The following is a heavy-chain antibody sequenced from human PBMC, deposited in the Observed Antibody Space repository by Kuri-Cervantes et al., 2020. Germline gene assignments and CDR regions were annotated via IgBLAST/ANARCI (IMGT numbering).Heavy chain of an antibody. CDR2: ISWNSGSI. CDR3: ARDLSLWFGASLSMDV. V-gene: IGHV3-9*01. CDR1: GFTFDDYA. D-gene: IGHD3-10*01. Sequence: SLKISCAASGFTFDDYAMHWVRQAPGKGLEWVSGISWNSGSIGYADSVKGRFTISRDNAKNSLYLQMNSLRAEDTAVYYCARDLSLWFGASLSMDVWGKGTTVTVSS. J-gene: IGHJ6*03.